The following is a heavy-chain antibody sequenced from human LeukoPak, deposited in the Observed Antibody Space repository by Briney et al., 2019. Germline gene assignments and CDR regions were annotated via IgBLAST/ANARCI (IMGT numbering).Heavy chain of an antibody. D-gene: IGHD6-19*01. J-gene: IGHJ4*02. CDR1: GYSFTSYW. CDR3: ARLDSSGWYWVDY. V-gene: IGHV5-10-1*01. Sequence: GESLKISCKGSGYSFTSYWISWGRRMPGKGVGWMGRIDPSDSYTNYSPSFQGHVTIPADKSISTAYLQWSSLKASDTAMYYCARLDSSGWYWVDYWGQGTLVTVSS. CDR2: IDPSDSYT.